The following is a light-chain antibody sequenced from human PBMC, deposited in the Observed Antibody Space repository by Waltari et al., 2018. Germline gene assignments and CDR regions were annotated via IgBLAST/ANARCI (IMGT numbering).Light chain of an antibody. Sequence: NFVLAQPHSMSESPGKTITISCTRHSGSIGNSYFQWYQKRPGSPPTTLIYNDDQRPSWVPDRFSGSIDVSSNSASLTISGLRTEDEADYYCQSYDNTNFVAFGGGTKVTVL. J-gene: IGLJ2*01. CDR3: QSYDNTNFVA. CDR2: NDD. V-gene: IGLV6-57*04. CDR1: SGSIGNSY.